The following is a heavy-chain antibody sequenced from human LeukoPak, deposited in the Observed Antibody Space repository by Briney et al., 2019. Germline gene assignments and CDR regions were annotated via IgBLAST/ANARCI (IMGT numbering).Heavy chain of an antibody. D-gene: IGHD3-22*01. CDR3: ARDRGYYYDSSGYFDY. Sequence: AGGSLRLSCAASGFTFSIYAMSWVRQAPGKGLEWVANIKQDGSEKYYVDSVKGRFTISRDNAKNSLYLQMNSLRAEDTAVYYCARDRGYYYDSSGYFDYWGQGTLVTVSS. CDR1: GFTFSIYA. V-gene: IGHV3-7*01. J-gene: IGHJ4*02. CDR2: IKQDGSEK.